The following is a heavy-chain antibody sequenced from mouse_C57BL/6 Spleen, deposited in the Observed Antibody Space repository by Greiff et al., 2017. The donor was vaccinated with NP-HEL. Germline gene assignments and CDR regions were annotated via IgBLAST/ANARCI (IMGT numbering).Heavy chain of an antibody. CDR2: ISYDGSN. J-gene: IGHJ1*03. CDR3: AGGYYWYFDV. V-gene: IGHV3-6*01. Sequence: EVQLQESGPGLVKPSQSLSLTCSVTGYSITSGYYWNWIRQFPGNKLEWMGYISYDGSNNYNPSLKNRISITRDTSKNQFFLKLNSVTTEDTATYYCAGGYYWYFDVWGTGTTVTVSS. CDR1: GYSITSGYY. D-gene: IGHD1-1*02.